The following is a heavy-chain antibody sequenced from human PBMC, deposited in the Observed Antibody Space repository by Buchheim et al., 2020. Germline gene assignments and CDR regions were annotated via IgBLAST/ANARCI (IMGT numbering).Heavy chain of an antibody. D-gene: IGHD3-16*02. CDR1: GGSISSGGYY. CDR2: IYYSGST. J-gene: IGHJ5*02. CDR3: ARGKEYYDYVWGSYRWNWFDP. Sequence: QVQLQESGPGLVKPSQTLSLTCTVSGGSISSGGYYWSWIRQHPGKGLEWIGYIYYSGSTYYNPSLKSRVTISVDTSKNQFFLKLSSVTAADTAVYYCARGKEYYDYVWGSYRWNWFDPWGQGTL. V-gene: IGHV4-31*03.